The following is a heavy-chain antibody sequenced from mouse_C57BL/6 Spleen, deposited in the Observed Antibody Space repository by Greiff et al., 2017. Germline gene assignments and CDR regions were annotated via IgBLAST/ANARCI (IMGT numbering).Heavy chain of an antibody. CDR3: ARDGVPYWYFDV. J-gene: IGHJ1*03. V-gene: IGHV3-6*01. CDR2: ISYDGSN. CDR1: GYSITSGYY. D-gene: IGHD5-1*01. Sequence: EVQRVESGPGLVKPSQSLSLTCSVTGYSITSGYYWNWIRQFPGNKLEWMGYISYDGSNNYNPSLKNRISITRDTSKNQFFLKLNSVTTEDTATYYCARDGVPYWYFDVWGTGTTVTVSS.